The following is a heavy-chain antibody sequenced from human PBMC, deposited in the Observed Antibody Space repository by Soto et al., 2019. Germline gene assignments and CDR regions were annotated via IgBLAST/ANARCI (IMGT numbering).Heavy chain of an antibody. CDR3: LREPRVVAATLNPFDY. Sequence: PSETLSLTCAVYGGSFSGYYWSWIRQPPGKGLEWIGEINHSGSTNYNPSLKSRVTISVDASKNQFSLKLSSVPAPDTAVYYCLREPRVVAATLNPFDYWGQGTLVTVSS. D-gene: IGHD2-15*01. CDR1: GGSFSGYY. CDR2: INHSGST. J-gene: IGHJ4*02. V-gene: IGHV4-34*01.